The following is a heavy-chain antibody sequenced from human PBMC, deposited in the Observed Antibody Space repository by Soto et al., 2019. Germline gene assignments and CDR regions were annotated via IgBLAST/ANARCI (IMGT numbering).Heavy chain of an antibody. CDR1: GLALSGFD. CDR2: IKTKDENYAT. V-gene: IGHV3-73*01. Sequence: EVQLVESGGGLVQPGWSLKLSCAASGLALSGFDVQWVRQASGEGLEWVGRIKTKDENYATGLAASVKGRFTIYRIDSKNTAHLQMNSHETNDTAVYYCTRRSFTDGDCYSDFDYWGQASLVTVSS. CDR3: TRRSFTDGDCYSDFDY. J-gene: IGHJ4*02. D-gene: IGHD2-21*02.